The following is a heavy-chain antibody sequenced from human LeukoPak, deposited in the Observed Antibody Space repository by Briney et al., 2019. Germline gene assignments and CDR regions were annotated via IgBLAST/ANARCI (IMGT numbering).Heavy chain of an antibody. CDR3: ARLVGAATDPFDY. V-gene: IGHV4-59*08. CDR1: GGSFSGYY. CDR2: IYYSGTT. J-gene: IGHJ4*02. Sequence: SETLSLTCAVYGGSFSGYYWSWIRQPPGKGLEWIGYIYYSGTTNYNPSLQSRVTISVATSKNQFSLKLSSVTAADTAVYYCARLVGAATDPFDYWGQGTLVTVSS. D-gene: IGHD1-26*01.